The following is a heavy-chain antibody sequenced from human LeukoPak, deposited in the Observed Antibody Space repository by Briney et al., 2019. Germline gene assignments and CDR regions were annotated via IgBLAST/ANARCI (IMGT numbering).Heavy chain of an antibody. D-gene: IGHD2-15*01. CDR3: ARDCGGGCYSGFDY. J-gene: IGHJ4*02. CDR1: GGSISSSNW. Sequence: SGTLSLTCAVSGGSISSSNWWSWVRQPPGKGLEWIGEIYHSGSTNYNPSLKSRVTISVDTSQSQFSLRLSSVTAADTAIYYCARDCGGGCYSGFDYWGQGALVTVSS. V-gene: IGHV4-4*02. CDR2: IYHSGST.